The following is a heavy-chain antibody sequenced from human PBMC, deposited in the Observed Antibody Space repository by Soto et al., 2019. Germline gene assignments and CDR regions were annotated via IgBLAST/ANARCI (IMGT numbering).Heavy chain of an antibody. J-gene: IGHJ4*02. Sequence: SVKVSCKASGGTFSSYAISWVRQAPGQGLEWMGGIIPIFGTANYAQKFQGRVTITADESTSTAYMELSSLRSEDTAVYYCARALNPQYSSSSSLDDYWGQGTLVTVSS. CDR3: ARALNPQYSSSSSLDDY. V-gene: IGHV1-69*13. CDR1: GGTFSSYA. CDR2: IIPIFGTA. D-gene: IGHD6-6*01.